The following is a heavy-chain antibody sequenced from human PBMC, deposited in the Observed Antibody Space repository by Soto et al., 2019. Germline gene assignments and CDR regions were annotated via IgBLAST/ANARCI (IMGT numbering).Heavy chain of an antibody. CDR3: ARALITMVRGVINYFDY. J-gene: IGHJ4*02. CDR1: GYTFTSYG. V-gene: IGHV1-18*01. CDR2: ISAYNGNT. D-gene: IGHD3-10*01. Sequence: ASVKVSCKASGYTFTSYGISWVRQAPGQGLEWMGWISAYNGNTNYAQKLQGRVTMTTDTSTSTAYMELRSLRSDDTAVYYCARALITMVRGVINYFDYWGQGTLVTGSS.